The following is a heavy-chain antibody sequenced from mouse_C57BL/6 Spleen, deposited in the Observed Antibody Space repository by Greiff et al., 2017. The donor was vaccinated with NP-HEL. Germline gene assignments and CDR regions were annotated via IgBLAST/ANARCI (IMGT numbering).Heavy chain of an antibody. Sequence: QVQLQQSGAELVRPGASVTLSCKASGYTFTDYEMHWVKQTPVHGLEWIGAIDPETGGTAYNQKFKGKAILTADKSSSTAYMELRSLTSEDSAVYYCTRMAIYYDIMDYWGQGTSVTVSS. D-gene: IGHD2-4*01. CDR3: TRMAIYYDIMDY. J-gene: IGHJ4*01. V-gene: IGHV1-15*01. CDR2: IDPETGGT. CDR1: GYTFTDYE.